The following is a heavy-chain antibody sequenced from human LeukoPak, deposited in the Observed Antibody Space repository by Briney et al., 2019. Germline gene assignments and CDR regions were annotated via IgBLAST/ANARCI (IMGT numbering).Heavy chain of an antibody. Sequence: GGSLSLSCAASGLTFSGYSMNWVRQAPGKGLEWVSCISISSSYIYYADSGKGRFTISRDNAKNSLYLQMNSLRAEATAVYYCASSPYSSSWYDSNDFFDYWGQGTLVTVSS. J-gene: IGHJ4*02. V-gene: IGHV3-21*01. CDR2: ISISSSYI. D-gene: IGHD6-13*01. CDR1: GLTFSGYS. CDR3: ASSPYSSSWYDSNDFFDY.